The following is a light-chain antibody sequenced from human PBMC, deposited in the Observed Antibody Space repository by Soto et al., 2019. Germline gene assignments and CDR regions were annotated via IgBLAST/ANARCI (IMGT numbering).Light chain of an antibody. J-gene: IGKJ4*01. CDR1: QSIGSRS. CDR2: DSS. V-gene: IGKV3-20*01. Sequence: EIVLTQSPGTLSLSPGERATLSCSAGQSIGSRSLAWYQKKPDQAPRLLIYDSSRRATGIPDRFSCGGSGRDFTLTVSSREPEDLGVYYCQQYGSSPPLTFGGGTKVEIK. CDR3: QQYGSSPPLT.